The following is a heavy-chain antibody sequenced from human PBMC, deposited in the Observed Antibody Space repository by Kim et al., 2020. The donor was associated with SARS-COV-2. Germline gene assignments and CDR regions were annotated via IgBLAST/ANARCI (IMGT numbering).Heavy chain of an antibody. J-gene: IGHJ4*02. CDR1: GGTFSSYA. CDR2: IIPIFGTA. Sequence: SVKVSCKASGGTFSSYAISWVRQAPGQGLEWMGGIIPIFGTANYAQKFQGRVTITADKSTSTAYMELSSLRSDDTAVYYCARDAQYYDSSGYYPYWGQGTLVTVSS. D-gene: IGHD3-22*01. V-gene: IGHV1-69*06. CDR3: ARDAQYYDSSGYYPY.